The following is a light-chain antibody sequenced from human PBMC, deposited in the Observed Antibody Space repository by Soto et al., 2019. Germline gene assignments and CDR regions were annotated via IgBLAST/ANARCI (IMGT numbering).Light chain of an antibody. CDR1: QTVSSSY. CDR2: GAT. Sequence: EIVLTQSPGTLSLSPGERATLSCRASQTVSSSYLAWYQQKLGQAPRLLIYGATSRATGIPDRFSGSGSVTDFTLTISRLEPEDFAVYYCQQYGSSPRTFGQGTKVEIK. J-gene: IGKJ1*01. CDR3: QQYGSSPRT. V-gene: IGKV3-20*01.